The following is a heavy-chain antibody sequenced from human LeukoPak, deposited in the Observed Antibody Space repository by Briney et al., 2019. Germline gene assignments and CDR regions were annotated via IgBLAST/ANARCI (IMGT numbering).Heavy chain of an antibody. V-gene: IGHV4-61*01. CDR3: ARERFLEWSPGAFDI. CDR2: IYYSRST. CDR1: GGSVSSGSYY. J-gene: IGHJ3*02. Sequence: SQTLSLTCAVSGGSVSSGSYYWSWIRQPPGKGLEWIGYIYYSRSTNYNPSLKSRVTISVDTSKNQFSLKLSSVTAADTAVYYCARERFLEWSPGAFDIWGQGTMVTVSS. D-gene: IGHD3-3*01.